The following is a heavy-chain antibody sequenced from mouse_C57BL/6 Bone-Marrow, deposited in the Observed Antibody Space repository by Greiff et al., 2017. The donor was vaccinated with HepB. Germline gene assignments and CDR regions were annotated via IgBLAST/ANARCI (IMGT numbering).Heavy chain of an antibody. D-gene: IGHD1-1*01. CDR1: GYTFTSYG. J-gene: IGHJ1*03. CDR2: IYPRSGNT. CDR3: ARKIYYYGSSYRYFDV. Sequence: QVQLQQSGAELARPGASVKLSCKASGYTFTSYGISWVKQRTGQGLEWIGEIYPRSGNTYYNEKFKGKATLTADKSSSTAYMELRSLTSEDSAVYFCARKIYYYGSSYRYFDVWGTGTTVTVSS. V-gene: IGHV1-81*01.